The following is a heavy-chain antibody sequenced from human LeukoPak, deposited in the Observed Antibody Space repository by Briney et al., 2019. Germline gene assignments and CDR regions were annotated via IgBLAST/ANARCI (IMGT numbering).Heavy chain of an antibody. Sequence: GGSLRLSCAASGFTFSSYWMHWVRQAPGKGLVWVSRISSDGSSTSYADSVKGRFTISRDNAKSTLYLQMNSLRAEDTAVYYCARDSGSSEYYFDYWGQGTLVTVSS. CDR1: GFTFSSYW. CDR2: ISSDGSST. D-gene: IGHD1-26*01. V-gene: IGHV3-74*01. J-gene: IGHJ4*02. CDR3: ARDSGSSEYYFDY.